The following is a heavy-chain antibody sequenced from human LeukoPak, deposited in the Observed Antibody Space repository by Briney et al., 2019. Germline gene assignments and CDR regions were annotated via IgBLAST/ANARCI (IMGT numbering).Heavy chain of an antibody. D-gene: IGHD1-26*01. Sequence: GGSLRLSCAASGFTFDDYGMSWVRQAPGKGLEWVSGINWNGGSTGYADSVKGRFTISRDNAKNSLYLQMNSPRAEDTALYYCAREGGATFYNWFDPWGQGTLVTVSS. CDR1: GFTFDDYG. V-gene: IGHV3-20*04. CDR2: INWNGGST. CDR3: AREGGATFYNWFDP. J-gene: IGHJ5*02.